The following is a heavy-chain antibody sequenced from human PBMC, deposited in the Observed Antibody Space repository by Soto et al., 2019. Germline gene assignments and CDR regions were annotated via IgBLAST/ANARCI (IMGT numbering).Heavy chain of an antibody. Sequence: ASVKVSCKASGCTFTDNYMHWVRQAPGQGLEWMGWINPKSGDTNYAQNFQGWVTMTRDTSISTAYMELGRLKSDDTAVYYCARARSGSGTYYNPVYDYWGQGSLVTVSS. CDR1: GCTFTDNY. CDR2: INPKSGDT. V-gene: IGHV1-2*04. J-gene: IGHJ4*02. D-gene: IGHD3-10*01. CDR3: ARARSGSGTYYNPVYDY.